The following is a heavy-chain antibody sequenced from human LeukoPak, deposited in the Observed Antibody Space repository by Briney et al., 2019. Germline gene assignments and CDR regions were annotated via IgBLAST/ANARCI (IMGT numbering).Heavy chain of an antibody. CDR1: GFSFSNYW. V-gene: IGHV3-7*01. Sequence: GGSLRLSCAASGFSFSNYWMSWVRQPPGKGLEWVANIKQDGSEKYYVDSVKGRFTISRDNAKNSLYLQMNSLRAEDTAVYYCASEYSSGWHELPSRWRYWGQGTLVTVSS. D-gene: IGHD6-19*01. CDR3: ASEYSSGWHELPSRWRY. J-gene: IGHJ4*02. CDR2: IKQDGSEK.